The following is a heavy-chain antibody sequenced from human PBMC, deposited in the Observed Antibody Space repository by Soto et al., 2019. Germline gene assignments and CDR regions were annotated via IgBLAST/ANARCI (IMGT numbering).Heavy chain of an antibody. Sequence: GGSLRLSCAASGFTFSSYGMHWVRQAPGMGLEWVAVIWYDGSNKYYADSVKGRFTISRDNSKNTLYLQMNSLRAEDTAVYYCARDRGAAAGKVILVNYYYGMDVWGQGTTVTVSS. D-gene: IGHD6-13*01. J-gene: IGHJ6*02. CDR1: GFTFSSYG. CDR2: IWYDGSNK. CDR3: ARDRGAAAGKVILVNYYYGMDV. V-gene: IGHV3-33*01.